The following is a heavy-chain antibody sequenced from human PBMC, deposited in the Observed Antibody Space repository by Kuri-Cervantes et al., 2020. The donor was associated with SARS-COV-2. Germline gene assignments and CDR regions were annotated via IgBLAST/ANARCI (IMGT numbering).Heavy chain of an antibody. D-gene: IGHD3-22*01. CDR2: MNPNSGNT. CDR1: GYTFTSYD. Sequence: ASVKVSCKDSGYTFTSYDINWVRQATGQGLEWMGWMNPNSGNTGYAQKFQGRVTMTRNTSISTAYMELSSLRSEDTAVYYCARGRLDSSGYYWGYHDAFDIWGQGTMVTVSS. CDR3: ARGRLDSSGYYWGYHDAFDI. J-gene: IGHJ3*02. V-gene: IGHV1-8*01.